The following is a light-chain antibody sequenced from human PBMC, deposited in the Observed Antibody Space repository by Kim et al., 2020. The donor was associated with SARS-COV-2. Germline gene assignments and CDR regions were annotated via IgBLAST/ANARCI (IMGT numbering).Light chain of an antibody. CDR2: KAS. V-gene: IGKV1-5*03. Sequence: ASVGDRITITCRASQSISSWLAWYQQKPGKAPKLLIYKASSLESGVPSRFSGSGSGTEFTLTISSLQPDDFATYYCQQYNSYPWTFGHGTKVDIK. CDR3: QQYNSYPWT. J-gene: IGKJ1*01. CDR1: QSISSW.